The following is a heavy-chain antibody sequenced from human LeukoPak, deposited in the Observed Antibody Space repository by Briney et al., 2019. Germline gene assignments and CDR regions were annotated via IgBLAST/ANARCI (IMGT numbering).Heavy chain of an antibody. CDR2: IKSKTDGGTT. CDR1: GFTFSNAW. V-gene: IGHV3-15*01. J-gene: IGHJ4*02. Sequence: GGSPRLSCAASGFTFSNAWMSWVRQAPGKGLEWVGRIKSKTDGGTTDYAAPVKGRFTISRDDSKNTLYLQMNSLKTEDTAVYYCTTYPLISYSSSLDYWGQGTLVTVSS. CDR3: TTYPLISYSSSLDY. D-gene: IGHD6-13*01.